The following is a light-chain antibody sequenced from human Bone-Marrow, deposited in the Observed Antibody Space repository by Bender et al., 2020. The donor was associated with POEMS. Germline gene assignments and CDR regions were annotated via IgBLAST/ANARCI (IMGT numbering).Light chain of an antibody. CDR2: DVT. CDR3: CSYAGFGTGV. V-gene: IGLV2-11*01. CDR1: SNDVGGYNY. J-gene: IGLJ3*02. Sequence: QSALTQPRSVSGSPGQSVTISCTGTSNDVGGYNYVSWYQQHPGKAPKLMIYDVTNRPSGVSNRFSGSKSANTASLTISGLQAEDEADYYCCSYAGFGTGVFGGGTKLTVL.